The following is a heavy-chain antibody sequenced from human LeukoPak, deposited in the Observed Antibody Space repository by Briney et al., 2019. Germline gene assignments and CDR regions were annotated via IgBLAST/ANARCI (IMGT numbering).Heavy chain of an antibody. CDR3: AKDIEAASSGLDY. V-gene: IGHV3-43D*03. J-gene: IGHJ4*02. CDR2: ISWDGGST. Sequence: GSLRLSCAASGFTFDDYAMHWVRQAPGKGLVWVSLISWDGGSTYYADSVKGRFTISRDNSKNSLYLQMNSLRAEDTALYYCAKDIEAASSGLDYWGQGTLVTVSS. CDR1: GFTFDDYA. D-gene: IGHD6-19*01.